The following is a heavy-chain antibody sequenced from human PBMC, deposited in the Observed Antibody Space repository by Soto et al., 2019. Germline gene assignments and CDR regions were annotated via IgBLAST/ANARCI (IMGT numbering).Heavy chain of an antibody. J-gene: IGHJ4*02. CDR2: ISPVGGDV. CDR1: GFALRSHS. CDR3: ARGRADTAYFES. D-gene: IGHD5-18*01. V-gene: IGHV3-48*02. Sequence: GGSLRLSCAASGFALRSHSMYWVRQAPGKGLEWVSYISPVGGDVHYADSVKGRFTFSRDLAKSSLSLQMTRLRDEDTAVYFCARGRADTAYFESWGQGTLVTVSS.